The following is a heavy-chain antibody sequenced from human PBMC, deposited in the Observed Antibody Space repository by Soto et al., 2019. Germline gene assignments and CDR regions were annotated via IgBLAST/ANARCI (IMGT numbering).Heavy chain of an antibody. V-gene: IGHV4-59*08. D-gene: IGHD3-3*01. Sequence: SETLSLTCTVSGGSISSYYWSWIRQPPGKGLEWIGYIYYSGSTNYNPSLKSRVTISGDTSKNQFSLKLSSVTAADTAVYYCASQRFTYYFDYWGQGTLVTVSS. J-gene: IGHJ4*02. CDR2: IYYSGST. CDR3: ASQRFTYYFDY. CDR1: GGSISSYY.